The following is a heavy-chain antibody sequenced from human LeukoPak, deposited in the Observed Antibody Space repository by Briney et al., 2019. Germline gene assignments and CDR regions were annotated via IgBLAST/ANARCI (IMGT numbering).Heavy chain of an antibody. J-gene: IGHJ4*02. CDR3: TRRHGLYSSSWQPFDY. Sequence: SQTLSLTCAISGDSVSSNSAAWNWIRQSPSRGLEWLGRTYYRSKWYNDYAVSVKSRITINPDTSKNQFSLQLNSVTPEDTAVYYCTRRHGLYSSSWQPFDYWGQGTLVTVSS. CDR2: TYYRSKWYN. V-gene: IGHV6-1*01. D-gene: IGHD6-13*01. CDR1: GDSVSSNSAA.